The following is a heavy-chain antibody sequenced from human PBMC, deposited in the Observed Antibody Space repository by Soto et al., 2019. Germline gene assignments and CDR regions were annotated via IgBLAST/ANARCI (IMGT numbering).Heavy chain of an antibody. CDR2: IIPIFGTA. CDR3: ARDIGGGASIAAHPLYFDF. CDR1: GGTFSSYA. D-gene: IGHD6-6*01. Sequence: QVQLVQSGAEVKKPGSSVKVSCKASGGTFSSYAISWVRQAPGQGLEWMGGIIPIFGTANYAQKFQGRVTIPADESTSTGYMELSSLRSEDTAVYSCARDIGGGASIAAHPLYFDFWGQGTLVTVSS. J-gene: IGHJ4*02. V-gene: IGHV1-69*01.